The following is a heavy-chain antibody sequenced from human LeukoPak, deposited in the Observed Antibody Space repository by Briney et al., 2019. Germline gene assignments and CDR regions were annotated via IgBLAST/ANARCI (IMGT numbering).Heavy chain of an antibody. D-gene: IGHD6-6*01. CDR3: ARDGDDEYSSPYDWFDP. V-gene: IGHV1-8*01. J-gene: IGHJ5*02. CDR2: MNPNSGNT. CDR1: GYTFTSYD. Sequence: ASVKVSCKASGYTFTSYDINWMRQATGQGLEWMGWMNPNSGNTGYAQKFQGRVTMTRNTSISTAYMELSRLRSDDTAVYYCARDGDDEYSSPYDWFDPWGQGTLVTVSS.